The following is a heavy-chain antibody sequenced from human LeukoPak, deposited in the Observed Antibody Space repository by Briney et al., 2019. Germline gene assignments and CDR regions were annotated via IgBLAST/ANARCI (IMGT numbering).Heavy chain of an antibody. Sequence: ASVKVSCKASGYSFTNYDINWVRQATGQGLEWMGWMNPKSGDTGYSQKFQGRVFITRDTSINTAYMELSSLGSDDTAVYYCARDLYYYGSGSYYYFDYWGQGTLVTVSS. J-gene: IGHJ4*02. CDR3: ARDLYYYGSGSYYYFDY. D-gene: IGHD3-10*01. CDR2: MNPKSGDT. CDR1: GYSFTNYD. V-gene: IGHV1-8*03.